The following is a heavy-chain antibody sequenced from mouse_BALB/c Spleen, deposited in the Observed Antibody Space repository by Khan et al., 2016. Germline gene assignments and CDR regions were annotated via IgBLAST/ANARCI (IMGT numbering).Heavy chain of an antibody. CDR3: ARYRYYYGSSRYFDV. CDR2: INTYSGES. Sequence: QIQLVQSGPELKKPGKTVKISCKASGYTFTNYGMNWVKQAPGKGLKWMGWINTYSGESTYAEDFKGRFAFSLETSANTAYLQINNLTNEDTATYFCARYRYYYGSSRYFDVWGAGTTVTVSS. D-gene: IGHD1-1*01. CDR1: GYTFTNYG. V-gene: IGHV9-3-1*01. J-gene: IGHJ1*01.